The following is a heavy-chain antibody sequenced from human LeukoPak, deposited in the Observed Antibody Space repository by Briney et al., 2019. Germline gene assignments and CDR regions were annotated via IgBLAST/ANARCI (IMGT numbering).Heavy chain of an antibody. V-gene: IGHV3-23*01. J-gene: IGHJ5*02. CDR3: VREAGYCASVCLKSNWFDP. CDR1: GFTFSSYA. D-gene: IGHD2-21*02. CDR2: ISNGKT. Sequence: GGSLRLSCAASGFTFSSYAMSWVRQPPGKGLEWVAAISNGKTYYADSVRGRFTISRDDSKNTVYLQMNSLRDEDTALYYCVREAGYCASVCLKSNWFDPWGQGTLVTVSS.